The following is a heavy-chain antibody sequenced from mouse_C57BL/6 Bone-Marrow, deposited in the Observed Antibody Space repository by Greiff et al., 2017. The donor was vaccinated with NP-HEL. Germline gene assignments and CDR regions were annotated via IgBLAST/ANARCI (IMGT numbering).Heavy chain of an antibody. CDR2: IDPENGDT. CDR3: DRWGGTGAWFAY. D-gene: IGHD4-1*01. Sequence: VQLQQSGAELVRPGASVKLSCTASGFNIKDDYMHWVKQRPEQGLEWIGWIDPENGDTEYASKFQGKATITADTSSNTAYLQLSSLTSEDTAVYCCDRWGGTGAWFAYWGQGTLVTVSA. V-gene: IGHV14-4*01. J-gene: IGHJ3*01. CDR1: GFNIKDDY.